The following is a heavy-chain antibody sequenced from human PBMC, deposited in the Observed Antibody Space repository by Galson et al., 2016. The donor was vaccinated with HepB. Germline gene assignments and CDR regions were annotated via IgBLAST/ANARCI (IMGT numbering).Heavy chain of an antibody. V-gene: IGHV3-7*03. CDR3: TSEPTDSEGGY. CDR1: RFTISRYW. J-gene: IGHJ4*02. CDR2: INQDGSDR. D-gene: IGHD3-16*01. Sequence: SLRLSCAAPRFTISRYWMSWVRQAPGKGPEWVANINQDGSDRNYVDSVKGRFTISRDNARNSLYLQMSSLRAEDTAVYYCTSEPTDSEGGYWGQGTLVTVSS.